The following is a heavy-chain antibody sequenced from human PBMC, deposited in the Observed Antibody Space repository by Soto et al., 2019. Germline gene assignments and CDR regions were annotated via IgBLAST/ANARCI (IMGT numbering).Heavy chain of an antibody. CDR2: IYYSGST. D-gene: IGHD3-16*01. CDR3: ARVPSPFDFYYAMDV. Sequence: PSETLSLTCPVSGGSISRYYWSWIRPPPGKGLEWIGYIYYSGSTNYNPSLKSRLTMSLDTSQNQFSLKLNSVTAADTAVYFCARVPSPFDFYYAMDVWGQATTVTLS. CDR1: GGSISRYY. V-gene: IGHV4-59*08. J-gene: IGHJ6*02.